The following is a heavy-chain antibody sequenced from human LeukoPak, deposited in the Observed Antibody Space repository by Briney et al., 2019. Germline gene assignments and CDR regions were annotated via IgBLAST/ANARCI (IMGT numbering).Heavy chain of an antibody. D-gene: IGHD2-2*01. CDR2: ISRSSSTI. Sequence: GGSLRLSCAASGFTFSSYSMNWVRQAPGKGLEWVSYISRSSSTIYYADSVKGRFTISRDNAKNSLYLQMNSLRAEDAAVYYCARDSSDIVVVPAAMSDAFDIWGQGTMVTVSS. CDR1: GFTFSSYS. CDR3: ARDSSDIVVVPAAMSDAFDI. J-gene: IGHJ3*02. V-gene: IGHV3-48*01.